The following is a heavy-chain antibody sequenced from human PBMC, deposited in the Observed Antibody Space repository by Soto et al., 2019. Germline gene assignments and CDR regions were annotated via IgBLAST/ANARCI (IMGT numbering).Heavy chain of an antibody. D-gene: IGHD6-6*01. CDR1: GFTFSSYA. CDR2: ISGSGDRT. CDR3: AKGGGAAAARLQTWFDC. J-gene: IGHJ4*02. V-gene: IGHV3-23*01. Sequence: PGGSLRLSCAASGFTFSSYAMSWVRQGPGKGLEWVSVISGSGDRTYYADSVKGRFTVSRDNSKNTLYLQMNTLRAEDTAVYFCAKGGGAAAARLQTWFDCWGQGTLVTVSS.